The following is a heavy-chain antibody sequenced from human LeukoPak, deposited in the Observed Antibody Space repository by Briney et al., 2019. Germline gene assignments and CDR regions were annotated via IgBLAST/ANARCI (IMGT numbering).Heavy chain of an antibody. V-gene: IGHV3-30*18. CDR1: GFTFTRSG. CDR3: AKDNRNLWFGESPSPYYLDY. Sequence: GGSLRLSCTAFGFTFTRSGKHGVRQAPGKGLEWVAVISYDGSNKYYADSVKGRFTISRDNSKNTLYLQMNSLRAEDTAVYYCAKDNRNLWFGESPSPYYLDYRGQGTLVTVSS. J-gene: IGHJ4*02. CDR2: ISYDGSNK. D-gene: IGHD3-10*01.